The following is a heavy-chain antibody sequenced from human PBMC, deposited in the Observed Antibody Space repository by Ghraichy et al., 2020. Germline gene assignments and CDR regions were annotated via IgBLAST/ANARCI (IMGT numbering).Heavy chain of an antibody. D-gene: IGHD6-13*01. V-gene: IGHV3-30*02. Sequence: GESLNISCAASGFTFSSYGMHWVRQAPGKGLEWVAFIRYDGSNKYYADSVKGRFTISRDNSKNTLYLQMNSLRAEDTAVYYCAEDLSSSSWYLWYYYYYGMDVWGQGTTVTVSS. CDR1: GFTFSSYG. J-gene: IGHJ6*02. CDR2: IRYDGSNK. CDR3: AEDLSSSSWYLWYYYYYGMDV.